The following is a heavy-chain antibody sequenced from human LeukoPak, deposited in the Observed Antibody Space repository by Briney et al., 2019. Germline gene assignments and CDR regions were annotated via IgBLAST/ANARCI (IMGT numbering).Heavy chain of an antibody. Sequence: SETLSLTCTVSGGSISSYYWSWIRQPAGKGLEWIGRIYTSGSTNYNPSLKSRVTISVDTSKNQFSLKLSSVTAADTAVYYCAREPPIAAAGTSYFDYWGQGTLVTVSS. CDR3: AREPPIAAAGTSYFDY. V-gene: IGHV4-4*07. J-gene: IGHJ4*02. CDR1: GGSISSYY. D-gene: IGHD6-13*01. CDR2: IYTSGST.